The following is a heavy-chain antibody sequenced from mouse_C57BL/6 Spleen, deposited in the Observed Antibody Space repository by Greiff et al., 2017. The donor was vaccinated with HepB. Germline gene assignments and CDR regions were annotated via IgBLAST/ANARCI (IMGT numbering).Heavy chain of an antibody. V-gene: IGHV3-6*01. Sequence: EVKLQESGPGLVKPSQSLSLTCSVTGYSITSGYYWNWIRQFPGNKLEWMGYISYDGSNNYNPSLKNRISITRDTSKNQFFLKLNSVTTEDTATYYCARDHGYYGWDYAMDYWGQGTSVTVSS. D-gene: IGHD2-3*01. CDR3: ARDHGYYGWDYAMDY. J-gene: IGHJ4*01. CDR1: GYSITSGYY. CDR2: ISYDGSN.